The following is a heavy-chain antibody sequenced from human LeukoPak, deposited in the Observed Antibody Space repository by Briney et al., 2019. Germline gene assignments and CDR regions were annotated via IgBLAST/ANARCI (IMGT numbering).Heavy chain of an antibody. CDR3: ATGTGTTSWFDP. CDR2: INHSGST. J-gene: IGHJ5*02. Sequence: SETLSLTCAVYGGSFSGYYWSWIRQPPGKGLEWIGEINHSGSTNYNPSLKSRVTISVDTSKNQFSLKLSSVTAADTAVYYCATGTGTTSWFDPWGQGTLVTVSS. CDR1: GGSFSGYY. V-gene: IGHV4-34*01. D-gene: IGHD1-1*01.